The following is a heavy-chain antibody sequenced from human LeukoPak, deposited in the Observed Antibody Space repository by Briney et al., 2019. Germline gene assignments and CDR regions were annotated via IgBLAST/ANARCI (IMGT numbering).Heavy chain of an antibody. CDR3: ARFRGGTFYFDY. CDR1: DGSISGYY. Sequence: SETLSLTCTVSDGSISGYYWSWIRQPPGEGLEWIGRIYSSGSTNYNPSLKSRVTMSVDTSKNQFSLKVSSVTAADTAVYYCARFRGGTFYFDYWGQGMLVTVSS. D-gene: IGHD3-10*01. CDR2: IYSSGST. J-gene: IGHJ4*02. V-gene: IGHV4-4*07.